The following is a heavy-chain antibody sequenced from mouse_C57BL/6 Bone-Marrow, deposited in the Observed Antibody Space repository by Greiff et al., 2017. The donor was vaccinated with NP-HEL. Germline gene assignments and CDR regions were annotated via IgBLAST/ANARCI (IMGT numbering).Heavy chain of an antibody. Sequence: EVKLVESGGGLVQSGRSLRLSCATSGFTFSDFYMEWVRQAPGKGLEWIAASRNKANDYTTEYSASVKGRFIVSRDTSQSILYLQMNALRAEDTAIYYCARDARYYGSSFYWYFDVWGTGTTVTVSS. J-gene: IGHJ1*03. CDR2: SRNKANDYTT. V-gene: IGHV7-1*01. CDR1: GFTFSDFY. CDR3: ARDARYYGSSFYWYFDV. D-gene: IGHD1-1*01.